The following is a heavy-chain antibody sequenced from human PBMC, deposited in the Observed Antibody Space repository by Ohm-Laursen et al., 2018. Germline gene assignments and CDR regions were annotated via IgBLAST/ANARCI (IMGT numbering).Heavy chain of an antibody. CDR2: ISGSGGTT. J-gene: IGHJ6*02. V-gene: IGHV3-23*01. Sequence: SLRLSCSVSGFPFSTYAMSWVRQAPGKGLEWVSVISGSGGTTYYAESVKGRFTISRDNSKITLYLQMNSLRAEDTAVYYCARGYCSGGSCYYPPDVWGQGTTVTVSS. CDR1: GFPFSTYA. D-gene: IGHD2-15*01. CDR3: ARGYCSGGSCYYPPDV.